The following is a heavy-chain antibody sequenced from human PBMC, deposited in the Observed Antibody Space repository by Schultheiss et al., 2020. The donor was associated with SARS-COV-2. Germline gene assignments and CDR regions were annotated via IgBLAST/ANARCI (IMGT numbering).Heavy chain of an antibody. Sequence: GESLKISCAASTFIFSNYAMSWVRQAPGKGLEWVSSISSSSSYIYYADSMKGRFTISRDNAKNSLYLQMNSLRAEDTAVYYCARGGGYDYDDYWGQGTLVTVSS. CDR3: ARGGGYDYDDY. D-gene: IGHD5-12*01. J-gene: IGHJ4*02. CDR1: TFIFSNYA. CDR2: ISSSSSYI. V-gene: IGHV3-21*01.